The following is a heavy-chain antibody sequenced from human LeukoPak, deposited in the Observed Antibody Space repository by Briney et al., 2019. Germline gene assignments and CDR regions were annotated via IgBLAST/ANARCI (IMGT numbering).Heavy chain of an antibody. Sequence: SETLSLTCTVSGGSISSSSYNWGWIRQPPGQGLEWIGSIFYSRSTYYNPSLKSRVTISVDTSKNQFSLKLSSVTAPDTAVYYCARHGGAMILAPLDYWGQGTLVTVSS. J-gene: IGHJ4*02. D-gene: IGHD3-22*01. CDR1: GGSISSSSYN. CDR2: IFYSRST. V-gene: IGHV4-39*01. CDR3: ARHGGAMILAPLDY.